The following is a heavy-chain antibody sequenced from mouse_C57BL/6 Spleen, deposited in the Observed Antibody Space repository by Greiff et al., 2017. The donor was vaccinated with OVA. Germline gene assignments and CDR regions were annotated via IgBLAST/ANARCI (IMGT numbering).Heavy chain of an antibody. J-gene: IGHJ2*01. D-gene: IGHD2-12*01. V-gene: IGHV1-76*01. CDR2: IYPGSGNT. Sequence: VQLQESGAELVRPGASVKLSCKASGYTFTDYYINWVKQRPGQGLAWIARIYPGSGNTYYNEKFKGKATLTAEKSSSTAYMQLSSLTSEDSAVYFCARTYYSNEYYLDYWGQGTTLTVSS. CDR3: ARTYYSNEYYLDY. CDR1: GYTFTDYY.